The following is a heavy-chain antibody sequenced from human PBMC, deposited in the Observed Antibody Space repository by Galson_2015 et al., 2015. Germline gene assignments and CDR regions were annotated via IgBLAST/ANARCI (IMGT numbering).Heavy chain of an antibody. CDR1: GFTFSPYA. CDR2: ISRSGATT. Sequence: SLRLSCAASGFTFSPYAMRWVRQAPGKGLEWVSSISRSGATTYYADSVKGRFTIVRDNSKTTLFLQMNSLRPEDTAVYYCAKREVAPRYFDSWGQGTLVTVSS. J-gene: IGHJ4*02. CDR3: AKREVAPRYFDS. V-gene: IGHV3-23*01. D-gene: IGHD1-14*01.